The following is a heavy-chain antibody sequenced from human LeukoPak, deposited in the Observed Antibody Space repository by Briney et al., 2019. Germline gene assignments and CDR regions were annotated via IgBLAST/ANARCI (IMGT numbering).Heavy chain of an antibody. CDR1: GFTFSDYY. CDR3: ARELLGYCSGGSCPGGFDI. V-gene: IGHV3-11*01. J-gene: IGHJ3*02. CDR2: ISSSGSTI. Sequence: PGGFLRLSCAASGFTFSDYYMSWIRQAPGKGLEWDSYISSSGSTIYYADSVKGRFTISRDNAKNSLYLQMNSLRAEDTAVYYCARELLGYCSGGSCPGGFDIWGQGTMVTVSS. D-gene: IGHD2-15*01.